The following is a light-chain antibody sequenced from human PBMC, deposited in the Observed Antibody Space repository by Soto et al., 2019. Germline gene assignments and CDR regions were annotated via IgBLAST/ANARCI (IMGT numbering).Light chain of an antibody. CDR2: DAS. Sequence: ETVLAQAPATPALSPGERATLSRRASQSVSSYLAWYQQKPGQAPRLLIYDASNRATGIPARFSGSGSGTDFTLTISSLEPADFAVYYCQQRSNWPLTFGGGTKVDIK. CDR3: QQRSNWPLT. J-gene: IGKJ4*01. V-gene: IGKV3-11*01. CDR1: QSVSSY.